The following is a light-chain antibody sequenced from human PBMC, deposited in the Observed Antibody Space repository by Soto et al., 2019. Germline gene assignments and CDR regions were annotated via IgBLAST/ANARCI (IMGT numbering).Light chain of an antibody. CDR3: QQYGGSPWA. CDR1: QSVRGAY. CDR2: GAS. V-gene: IGKV3-20*01. J-gene: IGKJ1*01. Sequence: VLTQSPGTLSLSPGERATLSCRASQSVRGAYLAWYQQRACQAPRLLSYGASSRATGIPDRFSGSGSGTDFTLTISRLEPEDFAVDYCQQYGGSPWAFGPGTKVEI.